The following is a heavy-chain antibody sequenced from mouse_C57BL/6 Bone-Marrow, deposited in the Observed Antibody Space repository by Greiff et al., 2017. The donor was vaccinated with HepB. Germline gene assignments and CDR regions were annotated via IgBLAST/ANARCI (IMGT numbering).Heavy chain of an antibody. Sequence: EVQVVESVAELVRPGASVKLSCTASGFNIKNTYMHWVKQRPEQGLEWIGRIDPANGNTKYAPKFQGKATITADTSSNTAYLQLSSLTSEDTAIYYCARDPSTVVAHWYFDVWGTGTTVTVSS. D-gene: IGHD1-1*01. J-gene: IGHJ1*03. CDR1: GFNIKNTY. CDR3: ARDPSTVVAHWYFDV. CDR2: IDPANGNT. V-gene: IGHV14-3*01.